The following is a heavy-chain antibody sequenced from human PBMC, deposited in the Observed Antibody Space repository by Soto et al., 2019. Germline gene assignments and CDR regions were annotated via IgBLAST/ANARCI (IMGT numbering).Heavy chain of an antibody. CDR3: AKGGQSYYYYYMDV. V-gene: IGHV3-9*03. Sequence: EVQLVESGGGLVQPGRSLRLSCAASGFTFDDYAMHWVRQAPGKGLEWVSGISWNSGSIGYADSVKGRFTISRDNAKNSLYLQMNSLRAEDMALYYCAKGGQSYYYYYMDVWGKGTTVTVSS. D-gene: IGHD3-16*01. CDR1: GFTFDDYA. CDR2: ISWNSGSI. J-gene: IGHJ6*03.